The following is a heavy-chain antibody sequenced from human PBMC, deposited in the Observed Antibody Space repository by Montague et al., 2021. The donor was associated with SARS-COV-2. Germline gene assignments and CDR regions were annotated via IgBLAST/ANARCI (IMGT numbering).Heavy chain of an antibody. D-gene: IGHD6-19*01. CDR1: GYSITSVSY. Sequence: SETLSLTCNISGYSITSVSYWGWIRQTPGKGLEWIGTISHDENVXXNPSLKSRVTISADTSKSQFSLKLSSVTAADTAVYYCARVNGWYIYYFDCWGQGTLVTVSS. J-gene: IGHJ4*02. V-gene: IGHV4-38-2*02. CDR3: ARVNGWYIYYFDC. CDR2: ISHDENV.